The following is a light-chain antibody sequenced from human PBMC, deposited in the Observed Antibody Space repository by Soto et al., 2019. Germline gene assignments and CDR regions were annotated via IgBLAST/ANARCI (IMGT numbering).Light chain of an antibody. Sequence: DIQMTQSPSTLSASVGDRVTITCRASQSISSWLAWYQQKPGKAPTLLIYQASSLESGVPSRFSGRGSGTEFTLNITSLQPDDFATYYCQQYTSYPYTFGQGTKLEIK. CDR1: QSISSW. CDR3: QQYTSYPYT. J-gene: IGKJ2*01. CDR2: QAS. V-gene: IGKV1-5*03.